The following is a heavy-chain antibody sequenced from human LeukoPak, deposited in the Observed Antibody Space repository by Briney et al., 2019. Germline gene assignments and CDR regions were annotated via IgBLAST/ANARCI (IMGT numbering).Heavy chain of an antibody. Sequence: PGGSLRLSCAASGFAFSSYAMSWVRQAPGKGLEWVSTISGGGGSTHYADSVKGRLTISRDYSKNTLFLQMDSLRAEDTAVYYCAKDQNDEPKFDSWGQGTLVTVSS. CDR2: ISGGGGST. CDR3: AKDQNDEPKFDS. V-gene: IGHV3-23*01. D-gene: IGHD1-1*01. J-gene: IGHJ4*02. CDR1: GFAFSSYA.